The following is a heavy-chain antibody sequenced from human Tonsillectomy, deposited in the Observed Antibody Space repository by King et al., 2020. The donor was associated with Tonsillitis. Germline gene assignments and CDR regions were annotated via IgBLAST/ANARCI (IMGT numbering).Heavy chain of an antibody. D-gene: IGHD3-22*01. CDR2: IYYSGST. Sequence: VQLQESGPGLVKPSETLSLTCTVSGGSISSYYWSWIRQPPGKGLEWIGYIYYSGSTNYNPSLKSRVTISVDTSKNLFSLKLSSVTAADTAVYYCARRYYDSSGYYSYWYFDLWGRGTLVTVSS. CDR1: GGSISSYY. V-gene: IGHV4-59*08. J-gene: IGHJ2*01. CDR3: ARRYYDSSGYYSYWYFDL.